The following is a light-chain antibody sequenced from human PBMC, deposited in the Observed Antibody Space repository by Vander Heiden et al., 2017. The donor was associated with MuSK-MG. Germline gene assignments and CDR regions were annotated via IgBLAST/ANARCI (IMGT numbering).Light chain of an antibody. Sequence: IQMTQSPSTLSASVGDRVTITCRANQTLSSYLAWYQQKPGKGPKLMVYKASILESGVPSRFSGSGYGAEFTLTITSLQPDDPATYYCQQYNSFSRTFGQWTKVEIK. J-gene: IGKJ1*01. CDR2: KAS. CDR1: QTLSSY. V-gene: IGKV1-5*03. CDR3: QQYNSFSRT.